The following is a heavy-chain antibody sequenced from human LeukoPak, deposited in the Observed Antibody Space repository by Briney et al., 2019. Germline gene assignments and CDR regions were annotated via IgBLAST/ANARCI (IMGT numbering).Heavy chain of an antibody. D-gene: IGHD5-18*01. J-gene: IGHJ4*02. CDR2: INAGNGNT. Sequence: GASVNVSCKTSGYTFSTYAMHWVRQAPGQRLERMGWINAGNGNTKYSQKFQGRVILTSDTSASTAYMELSSLRSEDTAVYYCATRYNYNWGFDYWGQGTLVTVSS. CDR1: GYTFSTYA. V-gene: IGHV1-3*01. CDR3: ATRYNYNWGFDY.